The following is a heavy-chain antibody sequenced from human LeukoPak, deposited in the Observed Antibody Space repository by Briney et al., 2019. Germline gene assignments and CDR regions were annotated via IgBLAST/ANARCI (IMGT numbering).Heavy chain of an antibody. CDR1: GFTFSSYG. CDR3: AKVQNPGSPGIGELES. CDR2: IRYDGSNK. J-gene: IGHJ4*02. V-gene: IGHV3-30*02. Sequence: PGGSLRLSCAASGFTFSSYGMHWVRQAPGKGLEWVAFIRYDGSNKYYADSVKGRFTISRDNSKNTLYLQMNSLRAEDTAVYYCAKVQNPGSPGIGELESWGQGTLVTVSS. D-gene: IGHD1-7*01.